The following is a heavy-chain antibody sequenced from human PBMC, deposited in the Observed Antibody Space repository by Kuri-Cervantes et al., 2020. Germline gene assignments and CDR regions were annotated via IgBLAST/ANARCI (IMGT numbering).Heavy chain of an antibody. J-gene: IGHJ5*02. Sequence: ASVKVSCKASGGTFSSYAISWVRQAPGQGHEWMGWINTNTGNPTCAQGFTGRFVFSLDTSVSTAYLRISSLKAEDTAVYYCARVSGYGSGSYYNVKGFDPWGQGTLVTVSS. V-gene: IGHV7-4-1*02. CDR1: GGTFSSYA. D-gene: IGHD3-10*01. CDR2: INTNTGNP. CDR3: ARVSGYGSGSYYNVKGFDP.